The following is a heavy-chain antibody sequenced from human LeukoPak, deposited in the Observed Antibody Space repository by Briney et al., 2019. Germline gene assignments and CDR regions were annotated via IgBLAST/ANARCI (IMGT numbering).Heavy chain of an antibody. V-gene: IGHV4-39*07. CDR2: IYYSGST. J-gene: IGHJ4*02. D-gene: IGHD3-10*01. CDR1: GGSISSSSYY. CDR3: ARDKFGELFFDY. Sequence: SETLSLTCTVSGGSISSSSYYWGWIRQPPGKGPEWIGSIYYSGSTYYNPSPKSRVTISVDTSKNQFSLKLSSVTAADTAVYYCARDKFGELFFDYWGQGTLVTVSS.